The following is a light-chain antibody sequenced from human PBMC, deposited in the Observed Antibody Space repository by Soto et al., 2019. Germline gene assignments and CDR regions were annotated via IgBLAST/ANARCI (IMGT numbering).Light chain of an antibody. J-gene: IGLJ2*01. V-gene: IGLV1-44*01. CDR2: SDN. Sequence: QSVLTQPYSASVTPGQRVTISCSGSSSNIGSHTLNWYQQLPGSAPSLLIYSDNQRPSGVPDRFSGSTSGTSASLAISGLQSEDEAEYYCAAWDDTLNAAVFGGGTKLTVL. CDR1: SSNIGSHT. CDR3: AAWDDTLNAAV.